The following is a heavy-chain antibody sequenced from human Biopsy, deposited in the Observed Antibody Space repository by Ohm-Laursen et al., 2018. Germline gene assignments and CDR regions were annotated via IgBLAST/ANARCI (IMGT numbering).Heavy chain of an antibody. Sequence: SSVKVSCKASGGTFSNYAISWVRQAPGQGLEWVGRIVPILGHLNYAQRFQGRVSITADKSTTYAYMELSRLTSGDTAVYYCAADADGYYTEFDYWGPGTLVTVSS. CDR1: GGTFSNYA. V-gene: IGHV1-69*04. J-gene: IGHJ4*02. CDR3: AADADGYYTEFDY. CDR2: IVPILGHL. D-gene: IGHD3-3*01.